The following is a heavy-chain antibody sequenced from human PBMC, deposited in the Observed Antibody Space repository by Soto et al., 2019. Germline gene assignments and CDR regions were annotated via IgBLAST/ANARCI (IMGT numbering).Heavy chain of an antibody. D-gene: IGHD4-17*01. CDR2: IIPILGIA. J-gene: IGHJ6*03. CDR3: ASGAETTNSYYDMDV. V-gene: IGHV1-69*02. Sequence: APVKVSCKASGGTFSSYTISWVRQAPGQGLEWMGRIIPILGIANYAQKFQGRVTITADKSTSTAYMELSSLRSEDTAVYYCASGAETTNSYYDMDVWGKGTTVTVSS. CDR1: GGTFSSYT.